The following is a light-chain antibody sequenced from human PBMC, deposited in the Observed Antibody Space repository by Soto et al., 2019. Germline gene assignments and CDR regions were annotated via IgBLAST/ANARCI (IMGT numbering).Light chain of an antibody. Sequence: DIQMTQSPSTLSASVGDRVTITCRASQSISYWLAWYQQKPGKAPNLLIYDASSLENGIPSRFSGSGSATEFTLTISRLKPDDFAPYYCQGYYSSSRVSFGGGTNVEIK. V-gene: IGKV1-5*01. CDR3: QGYYSSSRVS. CDR1: QSISYW. CDR2: DAS. J-gene: IGKJ4*02.